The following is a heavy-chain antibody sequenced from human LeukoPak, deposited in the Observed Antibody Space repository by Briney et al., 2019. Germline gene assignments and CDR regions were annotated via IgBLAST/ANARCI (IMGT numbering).Heavy chain of an antibody. V-gene: IGHV3-66*01. CDR3: ARARDCSGGSCYSDY. CDR1: GFTLSSYA. D-gene: IGHD2-15*01. CDR2: IYSGGST. J-gene: IGHJ4*02. Sequence: GGSLRLSCAASGFTLSSYAMSWVRQAPGKGLEWVSVIYSGGSTYYADSVKGRFTSSRDNSKNTLYLQMNSLRAEDTAVYYCARARDCSGGSCYSDYWGQGTLVTVSS.